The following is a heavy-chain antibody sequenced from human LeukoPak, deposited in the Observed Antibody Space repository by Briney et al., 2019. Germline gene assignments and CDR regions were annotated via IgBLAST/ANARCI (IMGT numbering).Heavy chain of an antibody. J-gene: IGHJ6*02. V-gene: IGHV3-48*03. CDR2: ISSSGSTI. CDR1: GFTFSSYE. Sequence: GGSLRLSCEASGFTFSSYEMNWVRQAPGKGLEWVSYISSSGSTIYYADSVKGRFTISRDNAKNSLYLQMNSLRAEDTAVYYCARGSVAGNYYYYGMDVWGQGTTVTVSS. D-gene: IGHD6-19*01. CDR3: ARGSVAGNYYYYGMDV.